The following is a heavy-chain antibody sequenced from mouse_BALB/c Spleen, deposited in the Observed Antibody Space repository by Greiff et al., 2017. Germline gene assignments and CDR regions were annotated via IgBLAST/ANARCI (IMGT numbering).Heavy chain of an antibody. CDR2: ISYSGST. D-gene: IGHD2-4*01. CDR3: ARFYYDYGVSYAMDY. V-gene: IGHV3-2*02. J-gene: IGHJ4*01. Sequence: EVKLQESGPGLVKPSQSLSLTCTVTGYSITSDYAWNWIRQFPGNKLEWMGYISYSGSTSYNPSLKSRISITRDTSKNQFFLQLNSVTTEDTATYYCARFYYDYGVSYAMDYWGQGTSVTVSS. CDR1: GYSITSDYA.